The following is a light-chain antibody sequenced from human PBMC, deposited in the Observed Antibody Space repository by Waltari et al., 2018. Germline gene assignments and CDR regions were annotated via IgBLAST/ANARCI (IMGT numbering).Light chain of an antibody. Sequence: QLTQSPSALSASVGDSVTISCRASQNIYNNLAWCQQRPGKAPKLLIYAASSLQSGTPSRFSGSGSGTDFTLTISSLQPEDSAVYYCQHYYDKPPTFGGGTKVEIK. CDR2: AAS. V-gene: IGKV1-6*01. CDR1: QNIYNN. J-gene: IGKJ4*01. CDR3: QHYYDKPPT.